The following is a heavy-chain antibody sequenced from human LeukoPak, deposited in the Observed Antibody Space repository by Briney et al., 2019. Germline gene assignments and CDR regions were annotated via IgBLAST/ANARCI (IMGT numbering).Heavy chain of an antibody. CDR1: GFTFSSYS. CDR3: ARDGWDSNSRFDYYYGMDV. V-gene: IGHV3-21*01. Sequence: GGSLRLSCAASGFTFSSYSMNWVRQAPGRGLEWVSSISSSSSYIYYADSVKGRFTISRDNAKNSLYLQMNSLRAEDTAVYYCARDGWDSNSRFDYYYGMDVWGQGTTVTVSS. J-gene: IGHJ6*02. CDR2: ISSSSSYI. D-gene: IGHD4-11*01.